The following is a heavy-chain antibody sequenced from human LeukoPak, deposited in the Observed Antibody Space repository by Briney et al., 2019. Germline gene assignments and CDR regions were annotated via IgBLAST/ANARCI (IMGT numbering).Heavy chain of an antibody. J-gene: IGHJ5*02. CDR1: GFTFSSYS. CDR3: AKVVRGVRSWFDP. V-gene: IGHV4-39*07. CDR2: IYYSGST. D-gene: IGHD3-10*01. Sequence: GSLRLSCAASGFTFSSYSMNWVRQAPGKGLEWIGSIYYSGSTYYNPSLKSRVTISVDTSKNQFSLKLSSVTAADTAVYYCAKVVRGVRSWFDPWGQETLVTVSS.